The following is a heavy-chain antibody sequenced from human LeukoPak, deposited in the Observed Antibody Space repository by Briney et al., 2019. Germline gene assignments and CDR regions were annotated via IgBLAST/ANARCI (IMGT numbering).Heavy chain of an antibody. D-gene: IGHD1-14*01. CDR2: ISSSSSYI. J-gene: IGHJ4*02. CDR3: ARAGPGAIDY. CDR1: GFTFSSYW. Sequence: GGSLRLSCAASGFTFSSYWMYWVRQAPGKGLEWVSSISSSSSYIYYADSVKGRFTISRDNAKNSLYLQMNSLRAEDTAVYYCARAGPGAIDYWGQGTLVTVSS. V-gene: IGHV3-21*01.